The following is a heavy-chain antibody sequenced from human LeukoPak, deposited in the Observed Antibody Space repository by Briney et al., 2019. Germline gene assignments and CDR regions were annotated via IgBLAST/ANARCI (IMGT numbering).Heavy chain of an antibody. D-gene: IGHD2-2*02. CDR2: IYYSGSS. Sequence: PSETLCLTCTDSGGSISSYYWSWVRQPPGKGLEWVGNIYYSGSSNSTSAIKRRVTISADTSKNQFYLKLSTMTAEDTAIYYCARIGGIPLGSFHIWGQGTTGTGPS. CDR3: ARIGGIPLGSFHI. J-gene: IGHJ3*02. V-gene: IGHV4-59*01. CDR1: GGSISSYY.